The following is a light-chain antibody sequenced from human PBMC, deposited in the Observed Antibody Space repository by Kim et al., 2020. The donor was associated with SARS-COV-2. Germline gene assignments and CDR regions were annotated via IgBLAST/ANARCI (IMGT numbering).Light chain of an antibody. CDR3: CSYAGSYTYD. CDR1: SSDVGGYND. Sequence: GQSVTISCTGTSSDVGGYNDVSWYQQQPGKAPKHMIYDVSKRPSGVPDRFSGSKSGNTASLTISGLQAEDEADYYCCSYAGSYTYDFGTGTKVTVL. V-gene: IGLV2-11*01. J-gene: IGLJ1*01. CDR2: DVS.